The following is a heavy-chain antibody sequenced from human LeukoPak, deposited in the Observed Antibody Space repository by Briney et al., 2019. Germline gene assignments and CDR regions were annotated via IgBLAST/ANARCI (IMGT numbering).Heavy chain of an antibody. CDR3: ATPSPGYCSSTSCYRFDY. Sequence: GGSLRLSCVASGFPFSNYAMSWVRQAPGTGLECLSVISGDGGTTYYADSVKGRFTISRDNAKNSLYLQMNSLRAEDTAVYYCATPSPGYCSSTSCYRFDYWGQGTLVTVSS. CDR2: ISGDGGTT. D-gene: IGHD2-2*01. J-gene: IGHJ4*02. CDR1: GFPFSNYA. V-gene: IGHV3-23*01.